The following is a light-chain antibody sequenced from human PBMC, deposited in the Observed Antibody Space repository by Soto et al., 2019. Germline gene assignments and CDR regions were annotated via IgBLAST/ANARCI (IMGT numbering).Light chain of an antibody. CDR3: QQRSNWPPEIT. J-gene: IGKJ5*01. CDR1: QSVTTY. Sequence: TVLTHSPATLSLSPWESATLSCRSSQSVTTYLAWYQQKPGQAPRLLIYDASVRATGIPARLSASGSGTDFTLTISSLEPEDFAVYYCQQRSNWPPEITFGQGTRLRL. CDR2: DAS. V-gene: IGKV3-11*01.